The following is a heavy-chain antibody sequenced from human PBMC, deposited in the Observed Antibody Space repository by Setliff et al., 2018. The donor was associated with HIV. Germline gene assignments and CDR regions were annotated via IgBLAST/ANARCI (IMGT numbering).Heavy chain of an antibody. Sequence: SETLSLTCAVYGGSFSGFYWNWIRQPPGKGLEWIGEIIHSVSTNYNTSLKSRVTISVDTSKNQFSLRLSSGIAADTAVYYCARGPPGSSIGWYVGYWGQGTLVTVSS. D-gene: IGHD6-19*01. J-gene: IGHJ4*02. V-gene: IGHV4-34*01. CDR2: IIHSVST. CDR1: GGSFSGFY. CDR3: ARGPPGSSIGWYVGY.